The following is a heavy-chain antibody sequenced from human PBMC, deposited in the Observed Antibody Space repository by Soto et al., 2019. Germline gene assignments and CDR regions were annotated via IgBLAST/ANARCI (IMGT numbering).Heavy chain of an antibody. J-gene: IGHJ5*02. CDR1: GGSVSSEHYY. Sequence: PSETLSLTCTVSGGSVSSEHYYWNWIRQPPGKGLEWIGYFYYTGSTNYNPSLESRLTMSVDTSMNQISLKLSSVTAADTAFYYCARLGGYYQSLDTWGQGTLVTVSS. D-gene: IGHD3-22*01. CDR3: ARLGGYYQSLDT. CDR2: FYYTGST. V-gene: IGHV4-61*01.